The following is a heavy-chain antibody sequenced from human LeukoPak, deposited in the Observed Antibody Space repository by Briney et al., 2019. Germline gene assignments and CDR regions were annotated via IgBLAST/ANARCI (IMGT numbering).Heavy chain of an antibody. D-gene: IGHD3-16*01. V-gene: IGHV3-15*04. J-gene: IGHJ3*02. CDR1: GFTFSNAW. CDR3: TTEPPRLLINAFDI. CDR2: IESKTDGGTT. Sequence: GGSLRLSCAASGFTFSNAWMSWVRQAPGKGLEWVGRIESKTDGGTTDYAAPVKGRFTISRDDSKNTLYLQMNSLETEDTAVYYCTTEPPRLLINAFDIWGQGTMVTVSS.